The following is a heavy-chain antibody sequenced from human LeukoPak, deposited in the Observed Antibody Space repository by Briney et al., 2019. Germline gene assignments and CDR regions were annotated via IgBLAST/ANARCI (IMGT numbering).Heavy chain of an antibody. CDR1: GGSISSYY. V-gene: IGHV4-4*07. J-gene: IGHJ3*02. D-gene: IGHD2-21*01. CDR3: ARNGWSISDAFDI. CDR2: IYTSGST. Sequence: SGTLSLTCTVSGGSISSYYWSWIRQPAGKGLEWIGRIYTSGSTNYNPSLKSRVTISVDTSKNQFSLKLTSVTAADTAMYYCARNGWSISDAFDIWGQGIMVTVSS.